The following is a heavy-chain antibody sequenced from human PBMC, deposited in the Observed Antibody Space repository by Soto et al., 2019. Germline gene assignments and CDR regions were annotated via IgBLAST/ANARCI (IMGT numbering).Heavy chain of an antibody. CDR3: ARLLGPEPVAY. D-gene: IGHD2-15*01. Sequence: NRQPPGKGLEWIGSIYYSGSTYYNPSLKSRVTISVDTSKNQFSPKLSSVTAAYMAVYYYARLLGPEPVAYWGQGSLVIVTS. J-gene: IGHJ4*02. V-gene: IGHV4-39*01. CDR2: IYYSGST.